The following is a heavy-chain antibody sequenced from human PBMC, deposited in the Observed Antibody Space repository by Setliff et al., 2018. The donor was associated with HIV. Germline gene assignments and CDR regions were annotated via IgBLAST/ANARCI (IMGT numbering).Heavy chain of an antibody. CDR2: IYCSGST. D-gene: IGHD1-1*01. CDR3: ARGLATGLYYYYYYMDV. Sequence: SETLSLTCTVSGGSISSHYWSWIRQPPGKGLEWIGYIYCSGSTNYNPSLKSRVTISVDTSKNQFSLKLSSVTAADTAVYYCARGLATGLYYYYYYMDVWGKGTTVTVSS. J-gene: IGHJ6*03. CDR1: GGSISSHY. V-gene: IGHV4-59*11.